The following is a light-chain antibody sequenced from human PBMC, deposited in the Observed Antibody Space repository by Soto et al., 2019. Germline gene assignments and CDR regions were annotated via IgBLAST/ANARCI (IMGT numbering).Light chain of an antibody. J-gene: IGKJ2*01. CDR3: QETLQPPFT. CDR2: LGS. V-gene: IGKV2-28*01. Sequence: DIVLTQSPVSLPVTPGQPASISCRSSQSLLHRNGYNFLDWYLQKPEQSPQVLIYLGSNRASGVPGLGGGGESSEVITLKISTVEDDDVRIYYLQETLQPPFTFGQGTKLEIK. CDR1: QSLLHRNGYNF.